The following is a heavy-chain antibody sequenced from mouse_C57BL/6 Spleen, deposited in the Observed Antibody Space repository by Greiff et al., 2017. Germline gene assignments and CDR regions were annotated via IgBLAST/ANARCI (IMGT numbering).Heavy chain of an antibody. D-gene: IGHD3-2*01. Sequence: QVQLQQSGAELVKPGASVKISCKASGYTFSGYWMNWVKQRPGKGLEWIGQIYPGDGDTNYNGKFKGKATLTADKSSSTAYMQLGSLPSEDAAVYFCARRHDPDLDYWGQGTTLTVSS. V-gene: IGHV1-80*01. CDR2: IYPGDGDT. J-gene: IGHJ2*01. CDR1: GYTFSGYW. CDR3: ARRHDPDLDY.